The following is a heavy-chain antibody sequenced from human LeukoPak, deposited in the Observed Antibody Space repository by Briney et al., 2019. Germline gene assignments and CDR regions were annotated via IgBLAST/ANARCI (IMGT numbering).Heavy chain of an antibody. Sequence: ASVKVSCKASGYTFIGYYMHWVRQAPGLGLEWMGWIRPNSGGTNYAQKFQGRVTMTRDTSSSTAYMELSRLRSDDTAVYYCARDTPIVVANYYYYMDVWGKGTTVTISS. V-gene: IGHV1-2*02. CDR2: IRPNSGGT. D-gene: IGHD3-22*01. J-gene: IGHJ6*03. CDR3: ARDTPIVVANYYYYMDV. CDR1: GYTFIGYY.